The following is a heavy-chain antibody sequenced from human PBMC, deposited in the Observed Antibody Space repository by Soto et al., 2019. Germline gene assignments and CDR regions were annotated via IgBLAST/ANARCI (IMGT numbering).Heavy chain of an antibody. CDR3: GRENRNVIAFDP. V-gene: IGHV4-30-4*01. CDR1: GGSISSGDYY. D-gene: IGHD3-10*01. CDR2: IYYSGST. Sequence: SETLSVTCTVSGGSISSGDYYWSWIRQPPGKGLEWIGYIYYSGSTYYNPSLKSRVTISVDTSKNQFSLKLTSVTAADTAVYYCGRENRNVIAFDPWGQGTLVTVSS. J-gene: IGHJ5*02.